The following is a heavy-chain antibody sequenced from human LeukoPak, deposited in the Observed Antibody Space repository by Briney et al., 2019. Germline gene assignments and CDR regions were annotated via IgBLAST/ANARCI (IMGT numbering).Heavy chain of an antibody. Sequence: ASVKVSCKASGYNFNTYGITWVRQAPGQGLEWMGWINTNTGNPTYAQGFTGRFVFSLDTSVSTAYLQISSLKAEDTAVYYCARGQSRAVAGRRRHFDYWGQGTLVTVSS. CDR2: INTNTGNP. D-gene: IGHD6-19*01. CDR1: GYNFNTYG. J-gene: IGHJ4*02. V-gene: IGHV7-4-1*02. CDR3: ARGQSRAVAGRRRHFDY.